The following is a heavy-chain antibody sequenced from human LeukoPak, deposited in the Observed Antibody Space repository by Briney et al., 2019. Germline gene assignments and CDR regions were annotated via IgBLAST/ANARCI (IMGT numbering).Heavy chain of an antibody. CDR3: ARALFYGSGSQPFDY. J-gene: IGHJ4*02. CDR1: GGSISSYY. D-gene: IGHD3-10*01. V-gene: IGHV4-59*01. Sequence: SETLSLTCTVSGGSISSYYWTWIRQPPGKGLEWIGYIYYSGSTNHNPSLKSRVTISVDTSKNQFSLKLSSVTAADTAVYYCARALFYGSGSQPFDYWGQGTLVTVSS. CDR2: IYYSGST.